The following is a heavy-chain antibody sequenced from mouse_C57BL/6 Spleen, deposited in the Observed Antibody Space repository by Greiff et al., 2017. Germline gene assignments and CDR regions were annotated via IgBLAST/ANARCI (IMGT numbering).Heavy chain of an antibody. J-gene: IGHJ2*01. CDR2: INPNNGGT. CDR1: GYTFTDYY. D-gene: IGHD4-1*01. CDR3: ARFLTGDYFDY. V-gene: IGHV1-26*01. Sequence: EVQLQQSGPELVKPGASVKISCKASGYTFTDYYMNWVKQSHGKSLEWIGDINPNNGGTSYNQKFKGKATLTVDKSSSTAYMELRSLTSEDSAVYYCARFLTGDYFDYWGQGTTLTVSS.